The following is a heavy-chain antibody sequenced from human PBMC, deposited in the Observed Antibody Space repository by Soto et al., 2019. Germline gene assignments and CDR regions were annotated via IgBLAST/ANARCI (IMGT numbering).Heavy chain of an antibody. CDR1: GFTFSSYG. V-gene: IGHV3-30*18. J-gene: IGHJ6*02. D-gene: IGHD2-2*03. CDR3: AKDGYCISTSCYRIPHYYGMDV. Sequence: QVQLVESGGGVVQPGRSLRLSCAASGFTFSSYGMNWVRQAPGKGLEWVAVISYDGSNKYYADSVKGRFTISRDNSKNTLYLQMNSLRAEDTAVYYCAKDGYCISTSCYRIPHYYGMDVWGQGTTVTVSS. CDR2: ISYDGSNK.